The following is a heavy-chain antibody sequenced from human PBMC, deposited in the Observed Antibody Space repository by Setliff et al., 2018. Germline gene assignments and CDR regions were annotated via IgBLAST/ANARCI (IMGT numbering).Heavy chain of an antibody. J-gene: IGHJ4*02. CDR3: ARDHIYRGGSWYDYFDS. CDR1: GFTFSSYA. Sequence: GGSLRLSCAASGFTFSSYAMSWVRQAPGKGLEWVSAISGSGGSTYYADSVKGRFTISRDNAENSLYLQMNSLRAEDTAVYYCARDHIYRGGSWYDYFDSWGQGTLVTVSS. V-gene: IGHV3-23*01. CDR2: ISGSGGST. D-gene: IGHD2-15*01.